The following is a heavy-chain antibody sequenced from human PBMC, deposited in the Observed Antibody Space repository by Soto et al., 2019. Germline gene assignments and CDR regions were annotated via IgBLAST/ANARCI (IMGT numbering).Heavy chain of an antibody. V-gene: IGHV2-5*02. CDR1: GFSLSTSGVG. CDR3: VQTHQWLRFDD. Sequence: QITLKESGPTLVKPTQTLTLTCTFSGFSLSTSGVGVGWIRQPPGKALEWLALSYWDGYKRYSPSLKSRLTTITDTSKNQGVLIMTNMDPVDTATYHGVQTHQWLRFDDSGRGTLVTVSS. J-gene: IGHJ4*01. D-gene: IGHD5-12*01. CDR2: SYWDGYK.